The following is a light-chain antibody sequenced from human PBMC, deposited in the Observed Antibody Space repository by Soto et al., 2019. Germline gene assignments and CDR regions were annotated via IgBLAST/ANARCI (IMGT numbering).Light chain of an antibody. CDR1: QSISYY. Sequence: DIHMTQSRSSLSASVGNRVTITCRASQSISYYLNWYQQKPGRAPRLLIYTTSSLQSGVPSKFSGSASGTDFTLTISSLQPEDFATYYCQQSYTTPWTFGQGTKVDIK. CDR2: TTS. V-gene: IGKV1-39*01. CDR3: QQSYTTPWT. J-gene: IGKJ1*01.